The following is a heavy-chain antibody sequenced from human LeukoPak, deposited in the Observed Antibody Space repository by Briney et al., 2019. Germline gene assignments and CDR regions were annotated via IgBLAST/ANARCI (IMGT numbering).Heavy chain of an antibody. J-gene: IGHJ5*02. CDR3: ARDRHYDSRSKNWFDP. CDR2: IYTSGST. D-gene: IGHD3-10*01. CDR1: GGSLSSYY. V-gene: IGHV4-4*07. Sequence: SETLSLTCTVSGGSLSSYYWSWIRQPAGKGLEWIGRIYTSGSTKYSPSLKSRVSMSIDTSKNQFSLKLSSVTATDTAVYYCARDRHYDSRSKNWFDPWGQGTLVTVSS.